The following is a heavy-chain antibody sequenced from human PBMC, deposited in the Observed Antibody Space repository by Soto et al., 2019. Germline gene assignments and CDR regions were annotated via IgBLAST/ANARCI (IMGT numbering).Heavy chain of an antibody. CDR1: GYSISNSRFY. CDR2: IYHTGNA. Sequence: PSETLSLTCSVSGYSISNSRFYWAWIRQPPGEGPEWIGSIYHTGNAYYNPSLKSRVTIFVDTSKNQFSLKLTSVTAADTALYYCARDYFDSSDYTTNWFDPWGQGTLVTVSS. V-gene: IGHV4-39*01. J-gene: IGHJ5*02. D-gene: IGHD3-22*01. CDR3: ARDYFDSSDYTTNWFDP.